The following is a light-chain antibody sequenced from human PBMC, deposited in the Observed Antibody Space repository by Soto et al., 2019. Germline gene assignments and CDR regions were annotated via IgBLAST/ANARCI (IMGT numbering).Light chain of an antibody. J-gene: IGKJ1*01. Sequence: IVLTQSPGTLSFSPGERPTLSCSPSQSVSSRYLAWYQQKPGQAPRLLMYGASSRATGIPDRFSGSGSGTDFTLTISRLEPEDFAVYSCQQYASSPWTFGQGTKVDIK. CDR2: GAS. CDR1: QSVSSRY. V-gene: IGKV3-20*01. CDR3: QQYASSPWT.